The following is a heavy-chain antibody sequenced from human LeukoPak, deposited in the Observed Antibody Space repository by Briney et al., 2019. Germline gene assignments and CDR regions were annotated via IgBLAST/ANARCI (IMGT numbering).Heavy chain of an antibody. CDR2: IIPIFGTA. V-gene: IGHV1-69*13. CDR3: ARELSGIGLYYFDY. J-gene: IGHJ4*02. D-gene: IGHD2/OR15-2a*01. CDR1: GGAFSSYA. Sequence: GASVKVSCKASGGAFSSYAISWVRPAPGQGLEWMGGIIPIFGTANYAQKFQGRVTITADESTSTAYMELSSLRSEDTAVYYCARELSGIGLYYFDYWGQGTLVTVSS.